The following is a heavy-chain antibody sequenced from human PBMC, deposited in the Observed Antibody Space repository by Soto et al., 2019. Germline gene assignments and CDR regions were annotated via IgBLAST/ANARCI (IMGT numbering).Heavy chain of an antibody. Sequence: PSETLSLTCAVSGGSISSGGYSWSWIRQPPGKGLEWIGYIYHSGSTYYNPSLKSRVTISVDRSKNQFSLKLSSVTAADMAVYYCARGDIVVVPADRYDAFDIWGQGTMVTVSS. J-gene: IGHJ3*02. CDR2: IYHSGST. V-gene: IGHV4-30-2*01. CDR1: GGSISSGGYS. CDR3: ARGDIVVVPADRYDAFDI. D-gene: IGHD2-2*01.